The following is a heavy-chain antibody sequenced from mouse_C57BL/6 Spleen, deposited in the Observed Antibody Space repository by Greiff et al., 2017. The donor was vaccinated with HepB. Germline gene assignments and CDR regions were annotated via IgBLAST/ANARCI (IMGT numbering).Heavy chain of an antibody. V-gene: IGHV1-54*01. CDR3: ARSKVYYGSSYYFDD. CDR1: GYAFTNYL. D-gene: IGHD1-1*01. J-gene: IGHJ2*01. Sequence: QVHVKQSGAELVRPGTSVKVSCKASGYAFTNYLIEWVKQRPGQGLEWIGVINPGSGGTNYNEKFKGKETLTAAKSSSTAYMPLSSLTSADSAVYFCARSKVYYGSSYYFDDWGQGTTLTVSS. CDR2: INPGSGGT.